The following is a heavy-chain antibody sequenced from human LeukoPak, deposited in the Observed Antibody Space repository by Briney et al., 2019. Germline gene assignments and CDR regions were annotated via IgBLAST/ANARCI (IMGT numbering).Heavy chain of an antibody. Sequence: GGSLRLSCAASGFTFSSYAMSWVRQAPGKGLEWVSAISGSGGSTYYADSVKGRFTISRDNSKNTLYPQMNSLRAEDTAVYYCAKAPHSSYDSSGYYLDYWGQGTLVTVSS. V-gene: IGHV3-23*01. CDR3: AKAPHSSYDSSGYYLDY. CDR1: GFTFSSYA. J-gene: IGHJ4*02. D-gene: IGHD3-22*01. CDR2: ISGSGGST.